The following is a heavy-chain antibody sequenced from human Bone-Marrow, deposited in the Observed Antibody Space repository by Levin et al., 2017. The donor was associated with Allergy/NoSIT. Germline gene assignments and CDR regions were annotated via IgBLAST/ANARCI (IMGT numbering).Heavy chain of an antibody. CDR2: INHSGST. V-gene: IGHV4-34*01. CDR1: GGSFSGYY. CDR3: ARRWDCYGSGSFLDYFDY. Sequence: GSLRLSCAVYGGSFSGYYWSWIRQPPGKGLEWIGEINHSGSTNYNPSLKSRVTISVDTSKNQFSLKVSSVTAADTAVYYCARRWDCYGSGSFLDYFDYWGQGTLVTVSS. J-gene: IGHJ4*02. D-gene: IGHD3-10*01.